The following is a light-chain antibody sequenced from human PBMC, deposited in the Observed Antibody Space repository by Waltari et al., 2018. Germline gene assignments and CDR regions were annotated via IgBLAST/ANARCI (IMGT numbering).Light chain of an antibody. CDR2: DAS. CDR3: QKYGTRPAT. CDR1: QRVCRT. Sequence: EIVLTPSPASLSLSPCDRATLSCRASQRVCRTLAWYQQRPGHAPRLLIYDASTRATGIPDRFSGSGSGTDFSLTISRLEPEDFAVYYCQKYGTRPATFGQGTKVEVK. V-gene: IGKV3-20*01. J-gene: IGKJ1*01.